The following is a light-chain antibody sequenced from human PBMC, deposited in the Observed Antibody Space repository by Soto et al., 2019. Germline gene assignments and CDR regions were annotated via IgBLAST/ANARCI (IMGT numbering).Light chain of an antibody. J-gene: IGLJ2*01. Sequence: QLVLTQSPSASASLGASVKLTCTLSSGHSSYAIAWHQQQPEKGPRYLMKLNSDGSHSKGDGIPDRFSGSSSGAERYLIISSLQSEDEADYYCQTWGTGFQVFGGGTKLTVL. V-gene: IGLV4-69*01. CDR1: SGHSSYA. CDR3: QTWGTGFQV. CDR2: LNSDGSH.